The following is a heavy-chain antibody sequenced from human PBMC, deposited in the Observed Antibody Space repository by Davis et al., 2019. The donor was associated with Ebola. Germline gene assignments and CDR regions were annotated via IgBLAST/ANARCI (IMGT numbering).Heavy chain of an antibody. J-gene: IGHJ6*02. V-gene: IGHV3-21*04. Sequence: GGSLRLSCAASGFTFSSYSMNWVRQAPGKGLEWVSSISSGSSYIYYADSVKGRFTISRDNAKSSLFLQMNSLRVEDTALYYCASGDGRGSSYDMDVWGQGTTVTVSS. CDR3: ASGDGRGSSYDMDV. CDR2: ISSGSSYI. CDR1: GFTFSSYS. D-gene: IGHD5-12*01.